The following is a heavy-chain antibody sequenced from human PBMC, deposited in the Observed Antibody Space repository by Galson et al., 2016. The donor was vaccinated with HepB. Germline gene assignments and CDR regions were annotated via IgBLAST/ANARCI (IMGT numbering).Heavy chain of an antibody. CDR2: IRQDESER. J-gene: IGHJ6*02. V-gene: IGHV3-7*03. CDR1: GFPFSRYW. CDR3: ARDGGYQSAPSPYGMDV. Sequence: SLRLSCATSGFPFSRYWVTWVRQAPGKGLEWVANIRQDESERYYVDSVKGRFTISRDNAKSTLYLQMNSLRAEDTSVYYCARDGGYQSAPSPYGMDVWGQGTTVTVSS. D-gene: IGHD3-16*01.